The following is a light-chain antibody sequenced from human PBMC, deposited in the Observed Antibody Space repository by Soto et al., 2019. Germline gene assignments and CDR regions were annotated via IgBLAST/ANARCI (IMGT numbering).Light chain of an antibody. CDR3: GTWDSSLSAGV. CDR2: VNN. CDR1: SSNIGKNS. J-gene: IGLJ7*01. V-gene: IGLV1-51*01. Sequence: QSVLTQPPSVSAAPGQKVTISCSGSSSNIGKNSVSWYQQLPGTAPKLLIFVNNQDDRFSGPKSGTSATLDITGLQTGDEADYYCGTWDSSLSAGVFGGGTQLTVL.